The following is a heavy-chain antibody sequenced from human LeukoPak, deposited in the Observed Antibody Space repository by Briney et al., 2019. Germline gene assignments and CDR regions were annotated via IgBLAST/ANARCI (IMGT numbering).Heavy chain of an antibody. J-gene: IGHJ4*02. Sequence: QAGGSLRLSCAASGFAFSSYAMSWVRQAPGKGLEWVSAISGSGGSTYYADSVKGRFTISRDNSKNTLYLQMNSLRAEDTAVYYCAKLVRYFDPLDYWGQGTLVTVSS. D-gene: IGHD3-9*01. CDR3: AKLVRYFDPLDY. CDR1: GFAFSSYA. V-gene: IGHV3-23*01. CDR2: ISGSGGST.